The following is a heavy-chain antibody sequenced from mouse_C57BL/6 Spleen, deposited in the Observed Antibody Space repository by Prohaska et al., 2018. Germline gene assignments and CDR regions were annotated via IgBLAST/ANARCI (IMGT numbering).Heavy chain of an antibody. CDR2: INPNNGGT. Sequence: NWVKQSHGKSLEWIGDINPNNGGTSYNQKFKVKSTLTVDKSSSTAYMELRSLTSEDSAVYYCAKGRSYVDWGQGTTLTVSS. D-gene: IGHD1-1*01. V-gene: IGHV1-26*01. J-gene: IGHJ2*01. CDR3: AKGRSYVD.